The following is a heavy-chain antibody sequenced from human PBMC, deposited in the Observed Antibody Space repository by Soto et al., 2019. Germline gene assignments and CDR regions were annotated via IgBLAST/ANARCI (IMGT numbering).Heavy chain of an antibody. V-gene: IGHV3-48*02. CDR1: GFTISTYH. D-gene: IGHD1-26*01. Sequence: EVKLAESGGDLVQPGGSLRLSCAASGFTISTYHLNWVRQAPGKGLEWVSYISTDLRALYYADSVRGRFTISRDNAKNSLYLQMTSLRDEDTGVYYCTRDGRQGYDMDVWGQGTTVTVSS. J-gene: IGHJ6*02. CDR2: ISTDLRAL. CDR3: TRDGRQGYDMDV.